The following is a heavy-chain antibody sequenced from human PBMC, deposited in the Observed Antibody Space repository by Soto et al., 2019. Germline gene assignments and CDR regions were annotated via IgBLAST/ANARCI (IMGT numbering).Heavy chain of an antibody. D-gene: IGHD6-6*01. CDR2: ISGTSGFI. J-gene: IGHJ5*02. CDR3: AREWSSSSRSNWFDP. V-gene: IGHV3-21*01. CDR1: GFTFSSYA. Sequence: GGSLRLSCAASGFTFSSYAMNWVRQAPGKGLEWVSSISGTSGFIYYADSLKGRFTISRDNAKNSVYLQMNSLRAEDTAVYYCAREWSSSSRSNWFDPWGQGTLVTVSS.